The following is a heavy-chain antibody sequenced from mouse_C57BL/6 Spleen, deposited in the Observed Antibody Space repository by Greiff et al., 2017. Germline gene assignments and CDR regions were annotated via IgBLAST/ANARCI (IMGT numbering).Heavy chain of an antibody. CDR3: AREEGYGSSYYFDY. CDR1: GYTFTSYG. Sequence: VQLQQSGAELARPGASVKLSCKASGYTFTSYGISWVKQRTGQGLEWIGEIYPRSGNTYYNEKFKGKATLTADKSSSTAYMELRSLTSEDSAVYFCAREEGYGSSYYFDYWGQGTTLTVSS. D-gene: IGHD1-1*01. J-gene: IGHJ2*01. V-gene: IGHV1-81*01. CDR2: IYPRSGNT.